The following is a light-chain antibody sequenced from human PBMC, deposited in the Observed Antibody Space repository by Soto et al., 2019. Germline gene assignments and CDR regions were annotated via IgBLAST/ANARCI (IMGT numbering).Light chain of an antibody. CDR3: QQYSSSPS. CDR1: QSVSTN. CDR2: GAS. Sequence: QSAGTASLSPGVRATLSCRASQSVSTNLAWYQQKPGQVPSLLIYGASTRASGIPARFSGSGSGTEFTLTIGSLQSEDFAVYYCQQYSSSPSFGQGTRLEIK. V-gene: IGKV3-15*01. J-gene: IGKJ5*01.